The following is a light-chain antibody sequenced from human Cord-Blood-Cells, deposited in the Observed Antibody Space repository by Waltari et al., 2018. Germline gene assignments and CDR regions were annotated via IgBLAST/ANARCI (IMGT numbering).Light chain of an antibody. V-gene: IGKV3-15*01. J-gene: IGKJ2*01. Sequence: EIVMTHSPATLSVSPGERATLSCRASQSVSSNLAWYQQKPGQAPRLLIYGASTRATGIPARFSGSGSGTEFTLTISSLQSEDFAVYYCQQYNNWLMYTFGQGTKLEIK. CDR3: QQYNNWLMYT. CDR1: QSVSSN. CDR2: GAS.